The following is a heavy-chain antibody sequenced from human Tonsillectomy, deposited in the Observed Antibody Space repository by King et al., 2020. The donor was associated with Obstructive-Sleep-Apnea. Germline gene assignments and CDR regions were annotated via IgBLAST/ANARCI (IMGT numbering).Heavy chain of an antibody. Sequence: VQLVESGGGVVQPGGSLRLSCASSGVTFCNYVMHWVRQAPGKGLELVAFSRCDGIIKYNEDSVKGRFTISRDNSKHTLYLQMNSLRAEETAVYYCAKAGYYDIGAYWSNVYGMDVWGQGTTVIVSS. J-gene: IGHJ6*02. V-gene: IGHV3-30*02. CDR1: GVTFCNYV. CDR3: AKAGYYDIGAYWSNVYGMDV. D-gene: IGHD3-22*01. CDR2: SRCDGIIK.